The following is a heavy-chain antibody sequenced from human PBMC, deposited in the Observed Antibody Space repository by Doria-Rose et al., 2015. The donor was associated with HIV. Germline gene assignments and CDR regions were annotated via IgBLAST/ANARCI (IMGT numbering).Heavy chain of an antibody. D-gene: IGHD1-26*01. V-gene: IGHV3-11*01. J-gene: IGHJ4*02. CDR2: ISSSGSYI. CDR3: ACGVGATGDY. Sequence: IRQPPGKGLEWVSYISSSGSYIYYADSEKGRFTISRDRAKNSLYLEMNSLRAEDTAVYYCACGVGATGDYWGQGTLVTVSS.